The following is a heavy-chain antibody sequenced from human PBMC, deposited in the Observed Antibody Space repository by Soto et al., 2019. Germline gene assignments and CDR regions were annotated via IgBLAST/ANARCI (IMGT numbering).Heavy chain of an antibody. V-gene: IGHV4-31*03. D-gene: IGHD3-10*01. CDR1: GGSISSGGYY. CDR2: IYYSGST. CDR3: AREAITMVRYGMDV. J-gene: IGHJ6*02. Sequence: QVQLQESGPGLVKPSQTLSLTCTVSGGSISSGGYYWSWIRQHPGKGLEWIGYIYYSGSTYYNPSLTSRVTISVDTSKNQFSLKLSSVTAADTAVYDCAREAITMVRYGMDVWGQGTTVTVSS.